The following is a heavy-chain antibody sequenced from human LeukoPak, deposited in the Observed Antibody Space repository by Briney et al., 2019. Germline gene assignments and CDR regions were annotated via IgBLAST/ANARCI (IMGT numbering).Heavy chain of an antibody. CDR2: ISGSGGST. D-gene: IGHD2-15*01. Sequence: GGSLRLSCAASGFTFSSYAMSWVRQAPGKGLEWVSAISGSGGSTYYADSVKGRFTISRDNSKNTLYLQMNSLRAEDTAVYYCAKDTARYCSGGSCYKYFQHWGQGTLATVSS. V-gene: IGHV3-23*01. CDR3: AKDTARYCSGGSCYKYFQH. CDR1: GFTFSSYA. J-gene: IGHJ1*01.